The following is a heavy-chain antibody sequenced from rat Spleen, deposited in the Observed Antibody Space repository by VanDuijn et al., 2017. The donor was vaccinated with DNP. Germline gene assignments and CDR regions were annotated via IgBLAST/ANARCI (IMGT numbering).Heavy chain of an antibody. D-gene: IGHD1-2*01. CDR3: TRDGSPYYSSYMDVMDA. V-gene: IGHV2-13*01. CDR1: GFSLSSYG. J-gene: IGHJ4*01. Sequence: QVQLKESGPGLVQPSQTLSLTCTVSGFSLSSYGVIWVRQPPGKGLEWMGVMWSDGDTSYNSALKSRLSISRDTSKSQVFLKMNSLQTEDTAIYYCTRDGSPYYSSYMDVMDAWGRGASVTVSS. CDR2: MWSDGDT.